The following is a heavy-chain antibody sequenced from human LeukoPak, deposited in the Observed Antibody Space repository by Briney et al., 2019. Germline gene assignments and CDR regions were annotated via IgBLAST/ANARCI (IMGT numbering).Heavy chain of an antibody. D-gene: IGHD3-22*01. J-gene: IGHJ4*02. V-gene: IGHV3-30*04. CDR3: ARGPTGLFIDY. Sequence: GGSLRLSCAASGSTFSSYAMHWVRQAPGKGLEWVAVISYDGSNKYYADSVKGQFTISRDNSKNTLYLQMNSLRAEDTAVYYCARGPTGLFIDYWGQGTLVTVSS. CDR1: GSTFSSYA. CDR2: ISYDGSNK.